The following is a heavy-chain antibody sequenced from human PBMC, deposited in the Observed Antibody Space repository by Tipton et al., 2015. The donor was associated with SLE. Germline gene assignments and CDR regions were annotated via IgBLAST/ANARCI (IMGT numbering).Heavy chain of an antibody. J-gene: IGHJ5*02. D-gene: IGHD6-19*01. V-gene: IGHV3-23*01. Sequence: SLRLSCAASGFNFYNYAMNWVRQAPGKGLEWVSAVSSSGDKTYYAESVKGRFTISRDNSKNTLYLQMNSLRAEDTAVYYCARYFPAGLYSSGWSWGQGTLVTVSS. CDR2: VSSSGDKT. CDR3: ARYFPAGLYSSGWS. CDR1: GFNFYNYA.